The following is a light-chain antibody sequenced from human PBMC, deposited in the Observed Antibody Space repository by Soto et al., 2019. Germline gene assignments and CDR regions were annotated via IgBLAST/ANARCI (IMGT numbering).Light chain of an antibody. CDR3: QQYGSFTT. J-gene: IGKJ3*01. V-gene: IGKV3-20*01. CDR2: GAS. CDR1: QSVSSSY. Sequence: EIVLTQSPGTLSLSPGERATLSCRASQSVSSSYLAWYQQKPGQAPRLLIYGASSRATGIPDRFSGSGSGTDFTLTISRLEPEDFAVYYCQQYGSFTTFGPGTKVDIK.